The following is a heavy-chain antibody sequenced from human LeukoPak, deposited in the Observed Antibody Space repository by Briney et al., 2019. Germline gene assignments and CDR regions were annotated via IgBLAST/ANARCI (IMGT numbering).Heavy chain of an antibody. D-gene: IGHD6-19*01. CDR3: ARGNGSGRLRNYYYYYMDV. V-gene: IGHV3-23*01. J-gene: IGHJ6*03. Sequence: GGSLRLSCAASGFTFSSYAMSWVRQAPGKGLEWVSAISGSGGSTYYADSVKGRFTISRDNSKNTLYLQMNSLRAEDTAVYYCARGNGSGRLRNYYYYYMDVWGTGTTVTVSS. CDR2: ISGSGGST. CDR1: GFTFSSYA.